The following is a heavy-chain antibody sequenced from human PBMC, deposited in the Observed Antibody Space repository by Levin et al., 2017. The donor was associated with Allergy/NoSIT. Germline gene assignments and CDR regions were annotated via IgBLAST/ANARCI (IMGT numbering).Heavy chain of an antibody. CDR1: GFSFGDYA. D-gene: IGHD5-12*01. V-gene: IGHV3-49*03. CDR2: IRSKGYGETA. Sequence: PGESLKISCTSSGFSFGDYAMSWFRQAPGKGLEWVGFIRSKGYGETADYATSEKGRITISRDDSKSVAYLQMDSLKIEDTAMYFCTRASGYDSSAAFDIWGQGTMVTVSS. CDR3: TRASGYDSSAAFDI. J-gene: IGHJ3*02.